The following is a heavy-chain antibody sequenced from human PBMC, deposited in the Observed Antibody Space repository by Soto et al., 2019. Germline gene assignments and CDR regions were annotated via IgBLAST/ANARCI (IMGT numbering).Heavy chain of an antibody. CDR3: ARGGVMVRGVMAGTDFDY. Sequence: PSETLSLTCAVYGGSFSGYYWSWIRQPPGKGLEWIGEINHSGSTNYNPSLKSRVTISVDTSKNQFSLKLSSVTAADTAVYYCARGGVMVRGVMAGTDFDYWGQGTLVTVSS. CDR2: INHSGST. V-gene: IGHV4-34*01. D-gene: IGHD3-10*01. J-gene: IGHJ4*02. CDR1: GGSFSGYY.